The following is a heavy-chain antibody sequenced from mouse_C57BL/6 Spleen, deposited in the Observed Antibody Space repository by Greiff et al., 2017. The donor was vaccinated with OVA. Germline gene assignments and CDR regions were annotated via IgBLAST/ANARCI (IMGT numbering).Heavy chain of an antibody. V-gene: IGHV1-39*01. CDR1: GYSFTDYN. CDR2: INPNYGTT. Sequence: EVKLQESGPELVKPGASVKISCKASGYSFTDYNMNWVKQSNGKSLEWIGVINPNYGTTSYNQKFKGKATLTVDQSSSTAYMQLNSLTSEDSAVYYCAREGITTVVGVDYYAMDYWGQGTSVTVSS. D-gene: IGHD1-1*01. J-gene: IGHJ4*01. CDR3: AREGITTVVGVDYYAMDY.